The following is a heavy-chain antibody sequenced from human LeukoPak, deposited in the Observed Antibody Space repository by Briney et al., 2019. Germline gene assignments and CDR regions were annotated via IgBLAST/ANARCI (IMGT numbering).Heavy chain of an antibody. CDR1: GYSFSTYW. Sequence: GESLKISCKGSGYSFSTYWIGWVRQTPGKGLEWVGIIFPADSDTRYSPSFQGQVTISADKSINTAYPQWSSLKASDTAIYYCARHRYPDVWGKGTTVTVSS. CDR3: ARHRYPDV. J-gene: IGHJ6*04. V-gene: IGHV5-51*01. CDR2: IFPADSDT. D-gene: IGHD1-14*01.